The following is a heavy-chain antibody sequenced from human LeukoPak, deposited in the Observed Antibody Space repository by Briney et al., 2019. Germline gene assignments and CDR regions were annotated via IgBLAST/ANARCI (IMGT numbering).Heavy chain of an antibody. V-gene: IGHV3-21*01. CDR3: ARGRYNSGWSGWFDP. CDR2: ISSSSSSI. D-gene: IGHD6-19*01. J-gene: IGHJ5*02. Sequence: GGSLRLSCEASGFTLRDFWMSWVRQAPGKGLEWVSSISSSSSSIYYADSVKSRFTVSRDNAKNSPYLQMNSLRAEDTAVYYCARGRYNSGWSGWFDPWGQGTLVTVSS. CDR1: GFTLRDFW.